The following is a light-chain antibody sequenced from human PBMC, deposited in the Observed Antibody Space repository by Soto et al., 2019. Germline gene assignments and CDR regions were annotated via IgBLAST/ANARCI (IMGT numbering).Light chain of an antibody. J-gene: IGKJ1*01. CDR2: GAS. Sequence: EIVLTQSPATLSSSPGETATLSCRASQYVGTRLAWYQHKPGQAPRLLIYGASTRATGIPARFSGSGSGTDFTLTISSPQSEDSAVYYCQQYNNWWTFGQGTKVDIK. CDR3: QQYNNWWT. V-gene: IGKV3-15*01. CDR1: QYVGTR.